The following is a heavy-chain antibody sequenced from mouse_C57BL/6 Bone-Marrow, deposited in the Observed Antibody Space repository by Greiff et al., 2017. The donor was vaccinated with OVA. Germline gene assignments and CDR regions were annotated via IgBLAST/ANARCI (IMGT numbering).Heavy chain of an antibody. V-gene: IGHV5-2*03. D-gene: IGHD1-1*01. J-gene: IGHJ2*01. CDR1: EYEFPSHD. Sequence: EVKVEESGGGLVQPGESLKLSCESNEYEFPSHDMSWVRKTPEKRLELVAAINSDGGSTYYPDTMERRFIISRDNTKKTLYLQMSSLRSEDTALYYCARRITAVVFDYWGQGTTLTVSS. CDR3: ARRITAVVFDY. CDR2: INSDGGST.